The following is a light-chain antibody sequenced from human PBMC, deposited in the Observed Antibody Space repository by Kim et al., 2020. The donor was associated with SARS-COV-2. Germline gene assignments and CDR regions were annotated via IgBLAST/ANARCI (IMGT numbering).Light chain of an antibody. CDR3: QQYGSSPAT. Sequence: PGERATLSCRASQTVPSNYLAWYQQKPGQAPRLLIYGASSRATGIPDRFSGSGSGTDFTLTISRLEPEDFAVYYCQQYGSSPATFGQGTKVDIK. J-gene: IGKJ1*01. CDR2: GAS. CDR1: QTVPSNY. V-gene: IGKV3-20*01.